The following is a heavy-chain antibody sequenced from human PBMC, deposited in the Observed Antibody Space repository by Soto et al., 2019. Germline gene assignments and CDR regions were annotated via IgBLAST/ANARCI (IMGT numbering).Heavy chain of an antibody. CDR3: ADSWLPTSY. CDR1: GVSFSHYW. J-gene: IGHJ4*02. Sequence: QAGGSLRLSCAASGVSFSHYWMHWVRQAPGKGLVWVSRISPDGRTTTYADSVKGRFTISRDNAKSTLYLQMNSLTVEDGAVYYCADSWLPTSYWGPGTLVTVSS. V-gene: IGHV3-74*01. D-gene: IGHD3-10*01. CDR2: ISPDGRTT.